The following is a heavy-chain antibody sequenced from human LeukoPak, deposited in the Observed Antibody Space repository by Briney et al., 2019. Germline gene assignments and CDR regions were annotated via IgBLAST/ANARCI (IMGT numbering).Heavy chain of an antibody. Sequence: SETLSLTCTVSGGSISSSSYYWSWIRQPPGKGLEWIGEINHSGSTNYNPSLKSRVTISVDTSKNQFSLKLSSVTAADTAVYYCARSRKGYCSGGSCYSVLGYFQHWGQGTLVTVSS. CDR2: INHSGST. CDR1: GGSISSSSYY. V-gene: IGHV4-39*07. CDR3: ARSRKGYCSGGSCYSVLGYFQH. J-gene: IGHJ1*01. D-gene: IGHD2-15*01.